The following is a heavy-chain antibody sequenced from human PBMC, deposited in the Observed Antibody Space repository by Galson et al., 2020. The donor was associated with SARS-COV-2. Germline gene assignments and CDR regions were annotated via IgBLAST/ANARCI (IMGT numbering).Heavy chain of an antibody. D-gene: IGHD5-12*01. Sequence: ASVQVSCKASGYTFTDYYMPWVRQAPGQGLEWMGWINPNSGGAISAQTFQGRLTLTTDTSITTADLQLSSLTSADTAGYYCARCYDGDKVDYWGQGTLVTVCS. CDR1: GYTFTDYY. V-gene: IGHV1-2*02. CDR2: INPNSGGA. J-gene: IGHJ4*02. CDR3: ARCYDGDKVDY.